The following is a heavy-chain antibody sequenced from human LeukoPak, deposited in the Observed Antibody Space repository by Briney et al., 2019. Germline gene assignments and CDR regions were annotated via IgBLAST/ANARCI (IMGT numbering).Heavy chain of an antibody. J-gene: IGHJ4*02. CDR1: GFTFNSYW. CDR2: IKQDGSER. D-gene: IGHD2-21*01. CDR3: ARQAYSFDS. V-gene: IGHV3-7*01. Sequence: GGSLRLSCAASGFTFNSYWMSWVRQAPGKGLEWVANIKQDGSERYYVDSVKGRFTISRDNAKNSLYLQMNSLRAEDTAMYYCARQAYSFDSWGQGTLVTVSS.